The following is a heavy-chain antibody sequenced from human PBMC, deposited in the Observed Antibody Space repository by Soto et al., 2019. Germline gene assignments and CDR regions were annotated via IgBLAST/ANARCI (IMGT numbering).Heavy chain of an antibody. J-gene: IGHJ4*02. CDR1: GGSFSGYY. V-gene: IGHV4-34*01. D-gene: IGHD4-17*01. CDR3: ARDPDDYGPYFDY. CDR2: INHSGST. Sequence: SETLSLTCAVYGGSFSGYYWSWIRQPPGKGLEWIGEINHSGSTNYNPSLKSRVTISVDTSKNQFSLKLSSVTAADTAVYYCARDPDDYGPYFDYWGQGTLVTVSS.